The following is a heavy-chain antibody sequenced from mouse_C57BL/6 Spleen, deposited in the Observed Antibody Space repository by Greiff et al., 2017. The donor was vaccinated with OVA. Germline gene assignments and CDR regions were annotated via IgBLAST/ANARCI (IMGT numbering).Heavy chain of an antibody. J-gene: IGHJ2*01. Sequence: VQLQESGPVLVKPGASVKMSCKASGYTFTDYYMNWVKQSHGKSLEWIGVINPYNGGTSYNQKFKGKATLTVDKSSSTAYMELNSLTSEDSAVYYCASTILGNCDYWGQGTTLTVSS. CDR3: ASTILGNCDY. CDR1: GYTFTDYY. V-gene: IGHV1-19*01. CDR2: INPYNGGT.